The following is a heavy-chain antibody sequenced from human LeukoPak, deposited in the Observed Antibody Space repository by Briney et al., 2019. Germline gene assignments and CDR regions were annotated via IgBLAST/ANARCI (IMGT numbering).Heavy chain of an antibody. J-gene: IGHJ4*02. CDR2: IYYSGST. V-gene: IGHV4-59*01. CDR3: ARDRGNYYDSSGLDY. CDR1: GGSISSYY. Sequence: PSETLSLTCTVSGGSISSYYWSWIRQPPGKGLEWIGYIYYSGSTNYNPSLKSRVTMSVDTSKNQFSLKLSSVTAADTAVYYCARDRGNYYDSSGLDYWGQGTLVTVSS. D-gene: IGHD3-22*01.